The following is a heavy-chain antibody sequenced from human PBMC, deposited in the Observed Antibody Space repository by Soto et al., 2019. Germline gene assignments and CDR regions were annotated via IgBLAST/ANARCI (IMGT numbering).Heavy chain of an antibody. Sequence: QVQLVQSGAEVKEPGASVKVSCKASVYTFTNYYLHWVRQAPGQGLEWMGIINCNNGGTTYALKFQGRVTMTRDTSTSTVYMELGSLRSEGTAVYYCVRSKDRFDKWGQGTRVTFSS. CDR3: VRSKDRFDK. D-gene: IGHD2-15*01. V-gene: IGHV1-46*03. CDR1: VYTFTNYY. J-gene: IGHJ4*02. CDR2: INCNNGGT.